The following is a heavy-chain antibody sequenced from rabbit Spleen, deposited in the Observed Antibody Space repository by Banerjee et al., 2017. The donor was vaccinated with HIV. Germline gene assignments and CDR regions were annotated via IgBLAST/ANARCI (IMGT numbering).Heavy chain of an antibody. CDR2: IYSVTGST. Sequence: QEQLVESGGGLVKPEGSLTLTCTASGFSFSHSYWICWVRQAPGKGPEWIACIYSVTGSTYNASWAKGRFTISKTSSTTVTLKMTSLTAADTATYFCARALNDFGYTGVTNAGLWGPGTLVTVS. V-gene: IGHV1S45*01. J-gene: IGHJ4*01. D-gene: IGHD7-1*01. CDR1: GFSFSHSYW. CDR3: ARALNDFGYTGVTNAGL.